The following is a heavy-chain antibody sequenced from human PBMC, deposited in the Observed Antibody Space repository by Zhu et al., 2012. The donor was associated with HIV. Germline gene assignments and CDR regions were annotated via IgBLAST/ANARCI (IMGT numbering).Heavy chain of an antibody. V-gene: IGHV4-4*09. CDR2: IYSSGST. CDR3: ARGGSWFGDPTPEF. Sequence: QVQLQESDPRLVKPSETLSLTCLVTADSITSKYWSWIRQPPGRGLEWIGYIYSSGSTNYNPSLKSRVTISIDTSNNRFSLKLTSLTAADTAVYFCARGGSWFGDPTPEFWSQGTLVTVSS. J-gene: IGHJ4*02. D-gene: IGHD3-10*01. CDR1: ADSITSKY.